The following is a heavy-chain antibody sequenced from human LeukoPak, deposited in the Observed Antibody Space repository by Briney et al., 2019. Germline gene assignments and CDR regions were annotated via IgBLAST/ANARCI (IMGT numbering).Heavy chain of an antibody. Sequence: PGGSLRLSCAASGFTFSAYSMNWVRQAPGKGLEWVSSISSFSTYIYYADSLKGRFTISRDNAKNSLYLQMNSLRAEDTAVYYCARDGDGYLTDGMDVWGQGTTVTVSS. J-gene: IGHJ6*02. V-gene: IGHV3-21*01. D-gene: IGHD5-24*01. CDR3: ARDGDGYLTDGMDV. CDR1: GFTFSAYS. CDR2: ISSFSTYI.